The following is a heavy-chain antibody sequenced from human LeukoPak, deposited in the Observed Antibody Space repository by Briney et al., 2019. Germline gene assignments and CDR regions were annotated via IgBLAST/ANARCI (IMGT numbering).Heavy chain of an antibody. Sequence: GGSLRLSCAASGFAFSSYAMEWVRQAPGKGLEWVSSITGSSDSIYYADSVKGRFTISRDNAKNSVYLQMNSLRAEDTAVYYCARLVCSTIPCYGKFYFDSWGQGTLVPVSS. D-gene: IGHD2-2*01. CDR2: ITGSSDSI. CDR1: GFAFSSYA. J-gene: IGHJ4*02. CDR3: ARLVCSTIPCYGKFYFDS. V-gene: IGHV3-21*01.